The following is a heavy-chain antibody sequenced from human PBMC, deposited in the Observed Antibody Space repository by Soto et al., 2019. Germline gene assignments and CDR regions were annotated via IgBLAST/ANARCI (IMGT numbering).Heavy chain of an antibody. V-gene: IGHV3-72*01. CDR3: ARDSGKGAYFDY. CDR1: GFTFSDHY. CDR2: IRNKANRYTT. J-gene: IGHJ4*01. D-gene: IGHD1-26*01. Sequence: EVQLVESGGGLVQPGGSQRLSCAASGFTFSDHYMDWVRQAPGKGLEWVGRIRNKANRYTTDYAASVKGRFTISRDDSKYSLYLQMNSLKTEDTAIYYCARDSGKGAYFDYWGHGTLATVSA.